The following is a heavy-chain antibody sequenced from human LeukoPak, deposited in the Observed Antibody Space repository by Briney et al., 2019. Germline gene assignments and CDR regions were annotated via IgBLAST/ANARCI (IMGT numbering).Heavy chain of an antibody. Sequence: KPSETLSLTCGVYGGSLTGSYWSWIRQPPGKGPEWIGEINYSGSTYYNPSLKSRVTISVDTSKNQFSLKLSSVTAADTAVYYCARLKYWAAGSYYFDYWGQGTLVTVSS. CDR2: INYSGST. J-gene: IGHJ4*02. CDR1: GGSLTGSY. CDR3: ARLKYWAAGSYYFDY. V-gene: IGHV4-34*01. D-gene: IGHD6-13*01.